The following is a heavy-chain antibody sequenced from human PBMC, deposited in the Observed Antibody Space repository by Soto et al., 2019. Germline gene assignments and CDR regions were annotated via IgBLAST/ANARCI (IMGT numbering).Heavy chain of an antibody. CDR3: ARDYYGSGSYYTPYYYYGMDV. CDR1: GFTLSSYW. CDR2: IKQDGSEK. V-gene: IGHV3-7*01. J-gene: IGHJ6*02. Sequence: GGSLRLSCAASGFTLSSYWMSWVRQAPGKGLEWVANIKQDGSEKYYVDSVKGRFTISRDNAKNSLYLQMNSLRAEDTAVYYCARDYYGSGSYYTPYYYYGMDVWGQGTTVTVSS. D-gene: IGHD3-10*01.